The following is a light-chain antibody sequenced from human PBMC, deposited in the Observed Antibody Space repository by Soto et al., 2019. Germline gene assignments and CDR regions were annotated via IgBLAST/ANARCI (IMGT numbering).Light chain of an antibody. V-gene: IGKV3-20*01. J-gene: IGKJ2*01. CDR3: QLYGRSPVT. CDR2: GAC. Sequence: EIVLTQSPGTLSLSPGERATLSCRASQSVSSSYLAWYQQKPGQARRLLIYGACSRATGIPDRFSGSGSGTDFTLIISRLEPADFAVYYCQLYGRSPVTFGQGTKLENK. CDR1: QSVSSSY.